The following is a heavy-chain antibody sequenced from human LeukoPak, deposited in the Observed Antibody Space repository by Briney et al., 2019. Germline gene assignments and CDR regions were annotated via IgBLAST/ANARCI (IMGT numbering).Heavy chain of an antibody. D-gene: IGHD6-6*01. Sequence: RASVKVSCKASGYTFSSYDINWVRQATRQGLEWMGWMNPNSGNTAYAQKFQGRVTMSRDTSISTAYMELSSLRSEDTAVYYCARLPKYSRPLDYWGQGTLVTVSS. V-gene: IGHV1-8*02. J-gene: IGHJ4*02. CDR2: MNPNSGNT. CDR1: GYTFSSYD. CDR3: ARLPKYSRPLDY.